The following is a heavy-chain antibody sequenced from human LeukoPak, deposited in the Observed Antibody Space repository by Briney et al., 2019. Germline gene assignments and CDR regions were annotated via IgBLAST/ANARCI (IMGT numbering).Heavy chain of an antibody. D-gene: IGHD3-22*01. Sequence: ASVKVSCKVSGYTLTELSMHWVRQAPGKGLEGMGGFDPEDGETIYAQKFQGRVTMTEDTSTDTAYMELSSLRSEDTAVYHCATVSYDSSGEGFQHWGQGTLVTVSS. CDR1: GYTLTELS. CDR3: ATVSYDSSGEGFQH. CDR2: FDPEDGET. V-gene: IGHV1-24*01. J-gene: IGHJ1*01.